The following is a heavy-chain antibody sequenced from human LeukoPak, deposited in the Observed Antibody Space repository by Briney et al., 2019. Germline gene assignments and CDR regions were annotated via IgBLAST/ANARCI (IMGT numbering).Heavy chain of an antibody. D-gene: IGHD2-2*02. V-gene: IGHV3-11*06. Sequence: PGGSLRLSCAASGFTFSDYYMSWIRQAPGKGLEWVSYISSSSSYTNYADSVKGRFTISRDNAKNSLYLQMNSLRAEDTAVYYCARDPRSSTSYYSSGWFGAGAGVGMDVWGKGTTVTVSS. CDR2: ISSSSSYT. CDR1: GFTFSDYY. CDR3: ARDPRSSTSYYSSGWFGAGAGVGMDV. J-gene: IGHJ6*04.